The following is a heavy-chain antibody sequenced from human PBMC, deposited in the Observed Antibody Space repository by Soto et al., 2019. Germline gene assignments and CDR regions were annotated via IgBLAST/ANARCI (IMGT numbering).Heavy chain of an antibody. D-gene: IGHD3-22*01. J-gene: IGHJ3*01. CDR3: ARNNLFYNDISGSPLIAFDV. Sequence: PGGSLRLSCAASGFTFRHYGMNWVRQAPGKGLEWVSYIGIGSSTKYYADSVKGRFTISRDNAKNSLYLQMDSLRAEDTAVYYRARNNLFYNDISGSPLIAFDVWGQGTMVTVSS. CDR1: GFTFRHYG. V-gene: IGHV3-48*01. CDR2: IGIGSSTK.